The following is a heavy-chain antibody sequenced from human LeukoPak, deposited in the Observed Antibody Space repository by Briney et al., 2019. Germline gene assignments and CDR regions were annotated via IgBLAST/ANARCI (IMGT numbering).Heavy chain of an antibody. V-gene: IGHV3-74*01. J-gene: IGHJ3*01. Sequence: RTGGSLRLSCAASGFTFSSYWMHWVRQAPGKGLVWVSRINSDGSSTSYADSVKGRFTISRDNAKNSLYLQINSLRAEDTAVYYCARSSYSSSSSVWGQGTMVTVSS. CDR1: GFTFSSYW. D-gene: IGHD6-6*01. CDR2: INSDGSST. CDR3: ARSSYSSSSSV.